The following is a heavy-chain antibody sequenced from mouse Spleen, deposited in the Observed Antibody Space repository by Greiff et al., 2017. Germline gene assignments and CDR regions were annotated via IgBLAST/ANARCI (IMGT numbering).Heavy chain of an antibody. J-gene: IGHJ2*01. V-gene: IGHV3-1*01. CDR2: ISYSGST. CDR1: GYSITSGYD. CDR3: ARGGITTGYYFDY. D-gene: IGHD2-4*01. Sequence: EVQLQESGPGMVKPSQSLSLTCTVTGYSITSGYDWHWIRHFPGNKLEWMGYISYSGSTNYNPSLKSRISITHDTSKNHFFLKLNSVTTEDTATYYCARGGITTGYYFDYWGQGTTLTVSS.